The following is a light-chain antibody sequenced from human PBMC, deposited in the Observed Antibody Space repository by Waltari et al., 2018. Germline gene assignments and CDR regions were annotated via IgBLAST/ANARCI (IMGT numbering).Light chain of an antibody. Sequence: DIQMTQSPSSLSASLGDRVTITCRASQSIRSYLNWYQHKPGKAPQLLIYAGASLQSGVSSRFSGGGYGTDFTLTISSLQPEDVATYYCQQCYNAPQTFGQGTFLEIK. CDR2: AGA. V-gene: IGKV1-39*01. J-gene: IGKJ2*01. CDR3: QQCYNAPQT. CDR1: QSIRSY.